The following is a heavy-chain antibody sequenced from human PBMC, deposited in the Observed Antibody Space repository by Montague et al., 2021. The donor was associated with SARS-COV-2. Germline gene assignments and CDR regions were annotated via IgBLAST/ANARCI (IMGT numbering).Heavy chain of an antibody. CDR2: IFHSGTT. CDR1: GGSISSDNW. V-gene: IGHV4-4*02. D-gene: IGHD3-16*01. J-gene: IGHJ5*02. CDR3: ALPLGGARFDP. Sequence: SETLSLTCTVSGGSISSDNWWTWVRQPPGKGLGWIGDIFHSGTTXYNPSLKSRLTISVDKSKNQISLKLISVTAADTAMYYCALPLGGARFDPWGQGTLVTVSS.